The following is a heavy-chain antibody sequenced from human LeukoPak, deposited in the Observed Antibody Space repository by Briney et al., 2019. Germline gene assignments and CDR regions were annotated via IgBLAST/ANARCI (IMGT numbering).Heavy chain of an antibody. Sequence: SQTLSLTCTVSGGSISSGSYYWSWIRQPAGKGLEWIGRIYTSGSTNYNPSLKSRVTISVDTSKNQFSLKLSSVTAADTAVYYCARGDGYGDGYFDYWGQGTLVTVSS. V-gene: IGHV4-61*02. CDR3: ARGDGYGDGYFDY. J-gene: IGHJ4*02. CDR1: GGSISSGSYY. D-gene: IGHD4-17*01. CDR2: IYTSGST.